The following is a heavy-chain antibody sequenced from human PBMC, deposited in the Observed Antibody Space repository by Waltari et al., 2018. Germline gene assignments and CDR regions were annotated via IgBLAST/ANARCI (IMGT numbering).Heavy chain of an antibody. J-gene: IGHJ4*02. D-gene: IGHD1-1*01. CDR3: AKDFKYGTGRQD. CDR1: GYTFTDYY. Sequence: EVQLVQSGAEVKKPGATVKISCKASGYTFTDYYMHWVQQAPGKGLEWMGRVDPEDGETIYAEKFQGRFTISRDNSKNTLYLQMNSLRAEDTAVYYCAKDFKYGTGRQDWGQGTLVTVSS. V-gene: IGHV1-69-2*01. CDR2: VDPEDGET.